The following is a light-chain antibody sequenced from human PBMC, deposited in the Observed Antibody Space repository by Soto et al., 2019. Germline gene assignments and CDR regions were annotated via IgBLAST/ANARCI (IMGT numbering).Light chain of an antibody. CDR1: SGHSSYI. CDR2: LEGSGSY. Sequence: QTVVTQSSSASASLGSSVKLTCTLSSGHSSYIIAWHQQQPGKAPRYLMKLEGSGSYNKGSGVPDRFSGSSSGADRYLTISNLQLEDEADYYCETWDSNIHWVFGGGTKVTVL. J-gene: IGLJ3*02. CDR3: ETWDSNIHWV. V-gene: IGLV4-60*01.